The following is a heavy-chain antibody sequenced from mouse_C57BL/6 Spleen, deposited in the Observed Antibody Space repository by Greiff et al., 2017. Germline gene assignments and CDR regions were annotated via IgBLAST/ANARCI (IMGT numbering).Heavy chain of an antibody. CDR1: GFTFSDYG. CDR3: ARTNYYGSRTPGYFDV. CDR2: ISSGSSTI. J-gene: IGHJ1*03. D-gene: IGHD1-1*01. V-gene: IGHV5-17*01. Sequence: VQLQQSGGGLVKPGGSLKLSCAASGFTFSDYGMHWVRQAPEKGLEWVAYISSGSSTIYYADTVKGRFTISRDNAKNTLFLQMTSLRSEDTAMYYCARTNYYGSRTPGYFDVWGTGTTVTVSS.